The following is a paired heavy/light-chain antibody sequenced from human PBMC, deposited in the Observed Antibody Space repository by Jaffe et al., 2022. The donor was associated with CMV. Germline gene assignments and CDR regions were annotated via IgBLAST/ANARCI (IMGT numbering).Light chain of an antibody. V-gene: IGKV2-30*02. CDR1: QRLVHSDGNTY. CDR2: KVS. CDR3: MQGTHWPPYT. J-gene: IGKJ2*01. Sequence: DVVMTQSPLSLPVTLGQPASISCRSSQRLVHSDGNTYLSWVQQRPGQSPRRLIYKVSIRDSGVPDRFSGSGSGIDFTLKISRVEAEDVGVYYCMQGTHWPPYTFGQGTKLEIK.
Heavy chain of an antibody. V-gene: IGHV3-48*03. CDR1: GFIFGSYE. CDR2: ISSDGRTR. J-gene: IGHJ6*03. Sequence: EVQLVESGGGSAQPGGSLRLSCVASGFIFGSYEMNWVRQAPGKGLEWVSYISSDGRTRHYADSVKGRFTISRDNARNSLYLQMNSLRAEDTAVYHCAKYCSGGSCYSSYYYYTDVWGKGTTVTVSS. D-gene: IGHD2-15*01. CDR3: AKYCSGGSCYSSYYYYTDV.